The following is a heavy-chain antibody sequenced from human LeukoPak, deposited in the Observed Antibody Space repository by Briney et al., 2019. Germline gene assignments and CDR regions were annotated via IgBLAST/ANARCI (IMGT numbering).Heavy chain of an antibody. CDR2: IRYDGSNK. D-gene: IGHD3-3*01. CDR3: AKGVTIFGEDAFDI. CDR1: GFTFSSYG. J-gene: IGHJ3*02. V-gene: IGHV3-30*02. Sequence: GGSLRLPCAASGFTFSSYGMHWVRQAPGKGLEWVAFIRYDGSNKYYADSVKGRFTISRDNSKNTLYLQMNSLRAEDTAVYYCAKGVTIFGEDAFDIWGQGTMVTVSS.